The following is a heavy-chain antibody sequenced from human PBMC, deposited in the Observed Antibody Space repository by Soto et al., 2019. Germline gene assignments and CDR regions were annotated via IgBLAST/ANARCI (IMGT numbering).Heavy chain of an antibody. D-gene: IGHD3-22*01. J-gene: IGHJ5*02. CDR1: GYTFTSYA. CDR3: ARSRTYYYDSSGFDP. CDR2: INAGNGNT. V-gene: IGHV1-3*01. Sequence: ASVKVSCKASGYTFTSYAMHWVRQAPGQRLEWMGWINAGNGNTKYSQKFQGRVTITRDTSASTAYMELSSLRSEDTAVYYCARSRTYYYDSSGFDPWGQGTLVTAPQ.